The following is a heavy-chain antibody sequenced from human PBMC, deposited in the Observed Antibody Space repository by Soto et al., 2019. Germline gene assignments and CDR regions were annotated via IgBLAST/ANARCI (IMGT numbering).Heavy chain of an antibody. CDR1: RGTFSSYA. Sequence: QVQLVQSGAEVKKPGSSVKVSCKASRGTFSSYAISWVRQAPGQGLEWMGGIIPIFGTANYAQKFQGRVTITADKSTSTAYMELNSLRSEDTAVYYCARDLTVQGQAMTFDYWGRGTLVTVSS. D-gene: IGHD2-2*01. CDR2: IIPIFGTA. V-gene: IGHV1-69*06. J-gene: IGHJ4*02. CDR3: ARDLTVQGQAMTFDY.